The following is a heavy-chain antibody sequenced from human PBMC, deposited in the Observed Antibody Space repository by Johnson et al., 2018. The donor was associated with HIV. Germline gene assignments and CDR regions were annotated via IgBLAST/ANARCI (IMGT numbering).Heavy chain of an antibody. CDR2: SKNKPNSYTT. D-gene: IGHD4-11*01. J-gene: IGHJ3*02. V-gene: IGHV3-72*01. CDR3: CRVGPPQYDAFDK. Sequence: VQLVESGGGLVQPGGSLRLSCAASGFTFSDHYMDWVRQAPGKGLEWVGRSKNKPNSYTTEYAASVKGRFTFSRDDAKHSLFLQMNSLKTEDSAVYYCCRVGPPQYDAFDKWDQGTMVTVSS. CDR1: GFTFSDHY.